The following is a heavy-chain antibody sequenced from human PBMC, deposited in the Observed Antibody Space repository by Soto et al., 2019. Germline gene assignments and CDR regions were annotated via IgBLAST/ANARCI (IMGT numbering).Heavy chain of an antibody. J-gene: IGHJ6*02. CDR1: GGSISSYY. V-gene: IGHV4-59*01. CDR3: ARDRNYYYYGMDV. Sequence: SETLSLTCTVSGGSISSYYWSWIRQPPGKGLEWIGYIYYSGSTNYNPSLKSRVTISVDTSKNQFSLKLSSVTAADTAVYYCARDRNYYYYGMDVWGQGTTVTVSS. CDR2: IYYSGST.